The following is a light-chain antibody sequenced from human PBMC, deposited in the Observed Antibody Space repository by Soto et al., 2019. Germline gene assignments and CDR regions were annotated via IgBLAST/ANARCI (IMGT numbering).Light chain of an antibody. J-gene: IGKJ5*01. CDR2: DAS. CDR3: QQRSNWPV. CDR1: QSVSSS. Sequence: EIVLTQSPVTLSLSPGERATLSCRASQSVSSSLAWYQQKRGQAPRLLIHDASSRATGIPDRFSGSGSGTDFTLTISSLEPEDFAVYYCQQRSNWPVVGQGTRLEIK. V-gene: IGKV3-11*01.